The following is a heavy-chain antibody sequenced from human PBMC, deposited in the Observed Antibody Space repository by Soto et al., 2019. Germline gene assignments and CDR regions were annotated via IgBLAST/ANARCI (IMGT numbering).Heavy chain of an antibody. CDR3: AKDRRAGGDYGFYSDF. CDR1: GFTFSSYG. CDR2: SSATGAGT. J-gene: IGHJ4*02. D-gene: IGHD3-10*01. V-gene: IGHV3-23*01. Sequence: GGSLRLSCAASGFTFSSYGMTWVRQAPGKGLEWVSFSSATGAGTYYADSFKGRFTISRDNSKNTLYLQMTSLSADDTAVYYCAKDRRAGGDYGFYSDFWGQGALVTVSS.